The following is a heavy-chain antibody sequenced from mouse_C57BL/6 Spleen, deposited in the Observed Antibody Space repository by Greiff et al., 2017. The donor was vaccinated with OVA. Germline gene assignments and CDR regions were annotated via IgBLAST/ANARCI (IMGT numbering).Heavy chain of an antibody. CDR2: ISDGGSYT. Sequence: DVKLVESGGGLVKPGGSLKLSCAASGFTFSSYAMSWVRQTPEKRLEWVATISDGGSYTYYPDNVKGRFTISRDNAKNNLYLQMSHLKSEDTAMYYCARDDSLFAYWGQGTLVTVSA. D-gene: IGHD2-4*01. CDR1: GFTFSSYA. J-gene: IGHJ3*01. CDR3: ARDDSLFAY. V-gene: IGHV5-4*01.